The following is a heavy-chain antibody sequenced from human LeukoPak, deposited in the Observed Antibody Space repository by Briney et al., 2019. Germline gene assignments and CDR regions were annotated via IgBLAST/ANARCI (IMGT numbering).Heavy chain of an antibody. V-gene: IGHV3-23*01. J-gene: IGHJ5*02. CDR3: AKDPDGENWFDP. Sequence: GGSLRLSCAASGFTFSSYAMSWVRQAPGKGLEGVSSISVSGGSTYYAHSVKGRFTISRDNSKNTLYLKMNSLRAEDTAVYYCAKDPDGENWFDPWGQGTLVTVSS. CDR2: ISVSGGST. D-gene: IGHD1-14*01. CDR1: GFTFSSYA.